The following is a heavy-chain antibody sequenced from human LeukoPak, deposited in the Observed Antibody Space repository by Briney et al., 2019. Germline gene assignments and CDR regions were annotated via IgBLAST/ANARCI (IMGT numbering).Heavy chain of an antibody. D-gene: IGHD2-15*01. J-gene: IGHJ6*02. CDR2: ISSNSSYI. CDR3: ARDLVVVAATGAVYYGMDV. Sequence: PGGSLRLSCAASGLAFSVDSMNWVRQAPGKGLEWVSSISSNSSYIYYADSVKGRFTTSRDNVQKSLFLQMNSLRAEDTAVYFCARDLVVVAATGAVYYGMDVWGQGTTVTVSS. CDR1: GLAFSVDS. V-gene: IGHV3-21*01.